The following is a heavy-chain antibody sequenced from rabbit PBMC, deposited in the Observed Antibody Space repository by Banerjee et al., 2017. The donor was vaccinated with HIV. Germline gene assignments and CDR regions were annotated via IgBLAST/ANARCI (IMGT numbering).Heavy chain of an antibody. J-gene: IGHJ4*01. CDR3: ASLPCDTSSGDYIEGVLPVHFNL. CDR1: GFDFSSYG. D-gene: IGHD1-1*01. Sequence: QGQLVESGVGLVQPGGSLKLSCKASGFDFSSYGVSWVRQAPGKGLDGVGYIDPVFGSTLYADWVNGRFTISSHNAQNTLYLQLNSLTAADTASYFCASLPCDTSSGDYIEGVLPVHFNLWGPGTLVTVS. CDR2: IDPVFGST. V-gene: IGHV1S47*01.